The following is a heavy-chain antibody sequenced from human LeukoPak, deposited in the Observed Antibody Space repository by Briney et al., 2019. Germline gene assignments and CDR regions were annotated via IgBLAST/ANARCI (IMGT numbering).Heavy chain of an antibody. D-gene: IGHD3-3*01. Sequence: SETLSLSCSVSGYSISNGYYWGWIRQPPGKGLEWIGEINHSGSPNNNPSLKSRVSISFDTSKNQFSLKLTSVTAADTAVYYCGSRRTAMFGVIKGPIDYWGQGTLVTVSS. J-gene: IGHJ4*02. CDR2: INHSGSP. V-gene: IGHV4-38-2*01. CDR3: GSRRTAMFGVIKGPIDY. CDR1: GYSISNGYY.